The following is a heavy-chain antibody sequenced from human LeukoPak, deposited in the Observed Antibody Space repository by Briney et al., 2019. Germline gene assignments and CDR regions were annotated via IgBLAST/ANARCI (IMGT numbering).Heavy chain of an antibody. Sequence: GGSLRLSCAASGFTFSDYCMSWIRQAPGKGLEWISYISSSGSTTYYADSVKGRFTISRDNAKNSLYLQMNSLRAEDTAVYYCAREGLDRGYFDYWGQGSLVTVSS. V-gene: IGHV3-11*04. CDR2: ISSSGSTT. D-gene: IGHD1-14*01. CDR1: GFTFSDYC. J-gene: IGHJ4*02. CDR3: AREGLDRGYFDY.